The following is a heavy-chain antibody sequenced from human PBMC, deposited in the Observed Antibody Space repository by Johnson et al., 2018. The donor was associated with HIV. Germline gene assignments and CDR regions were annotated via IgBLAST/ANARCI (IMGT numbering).Heavy chain of an antibody. Sequence: QMLLVESGGGVVQPGRSLRLSCAASGFTFSSMHWDRQAPGKGLEWVAVIWYDGSNKYYADSVKGRFTISRDNSKNTLYLQMNSLRAEDTAVYYCARERIAAAGLDAFDIWGQGTMVTVSS. CDR3: ARERIAAAGLDAFDI. CDR2: IWYDGSNK. V-gene: IGHV3-33*08. J-gene: IGHJ3*02. CDR1: GFTFSS. D-gene: IGHD6-13*01.